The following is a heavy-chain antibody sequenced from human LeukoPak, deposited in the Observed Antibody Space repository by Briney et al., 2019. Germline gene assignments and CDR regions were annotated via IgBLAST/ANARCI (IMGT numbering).Heavy chain of an antibody. V-gene: IGHV3-74*01. Sequence: PGGSLRLSCAASGFTFSSYSMNWARQAPGKGLVWVSRINSDASSTSYADSVKGRFTISRDNAKNTLYLQMNSLRAEDTAVYYCARSTGLGTFDNWGQGTLVTVSS. CDR2: INSDASST. CDR3: ARSTGLGTFDN. CDR1: GFTFSSYS. D-gene: IGHD3/OR15-3a*01. J-gene: IGHJ4*02.